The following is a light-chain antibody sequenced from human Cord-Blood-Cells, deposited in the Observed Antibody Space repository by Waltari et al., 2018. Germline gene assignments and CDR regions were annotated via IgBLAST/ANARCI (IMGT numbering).Light chain of an antibody. V-gene: IGKV1-5*01. CDR1: QSISSW. CDR3: QQYNSYFRT. Sequence: DIQMTQSTSTLSASVGERVTITCRASQSISSWLAWYQQKPGKAPKLLIYDASSLESGVPSRFSGSGSGTEFTLTISSLQPDDFGTYYCQQYNSYFRTFGQGTKVEIK. CDR2: DAS. J-gene: IGKJ1*01.